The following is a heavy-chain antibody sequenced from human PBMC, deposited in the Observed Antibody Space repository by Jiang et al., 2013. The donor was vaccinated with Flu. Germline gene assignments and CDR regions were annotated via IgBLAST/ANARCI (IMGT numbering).Heavy chain of an antibody. CDR3: ARENDYVWGSYRSRGWFDP. J-gene: IGHJ5*02. Sequence: GSGLVKPPQTLSLTCTVSGGSISSGDYYWSWIRQPPGKGLEWIGYIYYSGSTYYNPSLKSRVTISVDTSKNQFSLKLSSVTAADTAVYYCARENDYVWGSYRSRGWFDPWGQGTLVTVSS. CDR2: IYYSGST. CDR1: GGSISSGDYY. V-gene: IGHV4-30-4*01. D-gene: IGHD3-16*02.